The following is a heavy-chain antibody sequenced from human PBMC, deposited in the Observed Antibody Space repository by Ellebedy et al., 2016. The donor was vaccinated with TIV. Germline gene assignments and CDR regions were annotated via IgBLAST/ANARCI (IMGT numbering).Heavy chain of an antibody. D-gene: IGHD2-21*02. CDR3: ATPGRVTTSY. V-gene: IGHV3-7*01. CDR2: IKEDGSRT. Sequence: PGGSLRLSCVASGFTFSIYWMNWVRQAPGKGLEWVANIKEDGSRTSYVDSVKGRFTVSRDNARNSLYLQMNSLRAEDTAVYYCATPGRVTTSYWGQGTLVTVSS. CDR1: GFTFSIYW. J-gene: IGHJ4*02.